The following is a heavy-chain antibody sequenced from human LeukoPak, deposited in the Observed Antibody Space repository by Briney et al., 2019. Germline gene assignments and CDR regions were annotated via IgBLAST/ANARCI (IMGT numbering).Heavy chain of an antibody. CDR2: IYYSGST. Sequence: PSETLSLTCTVSGGSISSYYWSWIRQPPGKGLEWIGYIYYSGSTNYNPSLKSRVTISVDTSKNQFSLKLSSVTAADTAVYYCARALYDIVLVHQVPNWFDPWGQGTLVTVSS. CDR3: ARALYDIVLVHQVPNWFDP. V-gene: IGHV4-59*01. D-gene: IGHD2-8*02. CDR1: GGSISSYY. J-gene: IGHJ5*02.